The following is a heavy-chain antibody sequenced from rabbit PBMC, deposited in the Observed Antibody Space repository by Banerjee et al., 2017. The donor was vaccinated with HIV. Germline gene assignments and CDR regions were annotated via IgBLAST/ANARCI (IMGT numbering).Heavy chain of an antibody. D-gene: IGHD1-1*01. CDR3: ARDLTSVIGWNFNL. V-gene: IGHV1S40*01. Sequence: QSLEESGGDLVKPGASLTLTCTASGFSFSSSYWICWVRQAPGKGLEWIACIDISRGGTWYANWAKGRFTISKTSSTTVTLQMTSLTAADTATYFCARDLTSVIGWNFNLWGPGTLVTVS. CDR2: IDISRGGT. J-gene: IGHJ4*01. CDR1: GFSFSSSYW.